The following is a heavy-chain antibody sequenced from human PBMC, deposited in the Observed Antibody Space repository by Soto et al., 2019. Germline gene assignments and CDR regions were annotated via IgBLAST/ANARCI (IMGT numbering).Heavy chain of an antibody. CDR1: GFTFSSYS. D-gene: IGHD2-15*01. CDR3: ARDCSGGSCQTAYYYYGMDV. J-gene: IGHJ6*02. CDR2: ISSSSSYI. Sequence: GSLRLSCAASGFTFSSYSMNWVRQAPGKGLEWVSSISSSSSYIYYADSVKGRFTISRDNAKNSLYLQMNSLRAEDTAVYYCARDCSGGSCQTAYYYYGMDVWGQGTTVTVSS. V-gene: IGHV3-21*01.